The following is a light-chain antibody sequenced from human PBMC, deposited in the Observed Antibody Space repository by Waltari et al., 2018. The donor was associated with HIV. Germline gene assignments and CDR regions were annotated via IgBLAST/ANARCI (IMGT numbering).Light chain of an antibody. Sequence: QSALTPPASVSGSPGQSITISCPGTSSDIGGHYSVSWYQQLPGKAPKLMIYAVTYRPSGVSNRFSGSKSGNTASLTISGLQGEDEADYYCLSYTITNTLVFGGGTKLTVL. CDR1: SSDIGGHYS. CDR3: LSYTITNTLV. CDR2: AVT. J-gene: IGLJ3*02. V-gene: IGLV2-14*01.